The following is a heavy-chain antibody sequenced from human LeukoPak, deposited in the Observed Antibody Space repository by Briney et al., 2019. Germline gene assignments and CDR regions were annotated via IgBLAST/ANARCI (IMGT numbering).Heavy chain of an antibody. Sequence: SGPTLVNPTQTLTLTCTFSGFSLSTSGVGVGWIRQPPGKALEWLALIYWDDDKRYSPSLKSRLTITKDTSKNQVVLTMTNMDPVDTATYYCAHALNNYDFWSGYSSQPNNWFDPWGQGTLVTVSS. CDR2: IYWDDDK. J-gene: IGHJ5*02. D-gene: IGHD3-3*01. V-gene: IGHV2-5*02. CDR3: AHALNNYDFWSGYSSQPNNWFDP. CDR1: GFSLSTSGVG.